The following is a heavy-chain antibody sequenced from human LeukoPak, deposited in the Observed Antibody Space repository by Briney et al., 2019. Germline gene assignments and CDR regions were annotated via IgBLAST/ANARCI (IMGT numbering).Heavy chain of an antibody. D-gene: IGHD6-13*01. V-gene: IGHV3-23*01. CDR3: AKDVSSSWYVALDY. Sequence: PGGSLRLSCAASGFTFSSYAMSWVRQAPGKGLEWVSAISGSGGSTYYADSVKGRFTISRDNSKNTLYLQMNSLRAEDTAVYCCAKDVSSSWYVALDYWGQGTLVTVSS. J-gene: IGHJ4*02. CDR2: ISGSGGST. CDR1: GFTFSSYA.